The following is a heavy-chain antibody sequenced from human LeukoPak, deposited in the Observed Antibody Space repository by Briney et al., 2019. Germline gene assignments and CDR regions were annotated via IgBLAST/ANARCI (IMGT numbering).Heavy chain of an antibody. CDR2: ISYDGSTK. CDR1: GFTFSNYA. D-gene: IGHD3-10*01. J-gene: IGHJ4*02. Sequence: PGGSLSLSCEASGFTFSNYAMHWVRRAPGKGLEWVALISYDGSTKHYADSVKGRFTISRDNSKNTLSLQINSLRSEDTAVYYCAKDLHYYGPGSSPQYWGQGTLVTVSS. CDR3: AKDLHYYGPGSSPQY. V-gene: IGHV3-30*18.